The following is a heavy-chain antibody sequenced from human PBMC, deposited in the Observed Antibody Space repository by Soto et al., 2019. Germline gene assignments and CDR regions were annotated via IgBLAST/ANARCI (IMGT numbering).Heavy chain of an antibody. CDR1: GFAFSSYW. J-gene: IGHJ6*02. CDR3: ARALRGDFWSGYYKGYYYYGMDV. Sequence: GGSLRLSCAASGFAFSSYWMSWVRQAPGKGLEWVANIKQDGSEKYYVDSVKGRFTISRDNAKNSLYLQMNSLRAEDTAVYYCARALRGDFWSGYYKGYYYYGMDVWGQGTTVTVSS. D-gene: IGHD3-3*01. V-gene: IGHV3-7*01. CDR2: IKQDGSEK.